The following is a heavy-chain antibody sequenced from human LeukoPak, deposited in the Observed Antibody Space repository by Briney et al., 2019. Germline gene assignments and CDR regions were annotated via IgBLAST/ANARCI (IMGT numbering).Heavy chain of an antibody. CDR2: ICYSGST. CDR3: ARHGYGDYPDY. D-gene: IGHD4-17*01. J-gene: IGHJ4*02. CDR1: GGSISSYY. V-gene: IGHV4-59*08. Sequence: PSETLSLTCTVSGGSISSYYWSWIRQPPGKGLEWIGYICYSGSTNYNPSLKSRVTISVDTSKNQFSLKLSSVTAADTAVYYCARHGYGDYPDYWGQESLVAVSS.